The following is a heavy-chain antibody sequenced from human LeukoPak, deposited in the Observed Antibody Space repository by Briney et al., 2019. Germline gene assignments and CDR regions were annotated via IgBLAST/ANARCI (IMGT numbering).Heavy chain of an antibody. J-gene: IGHJ4*02. Sequence: GGSLRLSCTASGFTFSSYSMNWVRQAPGKGLEWVGRIKPKTDGETTEYAAPVKDRFSISRDDSKSMMYLQMNSLKTEDTAVYYCITPLPYSAQGGQGTLVTVSS. CDR3: ITPLPYSAQ. CDR1: GFTFSSYS. D-gene: IGHD2-21*01. V-gene: IGHV3-15*07. CDR2: IKPKTDGETT.